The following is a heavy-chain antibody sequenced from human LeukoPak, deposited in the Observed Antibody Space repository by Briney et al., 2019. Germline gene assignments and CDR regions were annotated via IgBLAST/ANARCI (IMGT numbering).Heavy chain of an antibody. V-gene: IGHV3-48*02. CDR1: GFTLSSYS. CDR3: ATVWGSYRDRKAYFDY. Sequence: PGGSLRLSCAASGFTLSSYSMNWVRQAPGKGLEWVSYISSSSSTIYYADSVKGRFTISRDNAKNSLYLQMNSLRDEDTAVYYCATVWGSYRDRKAYFDYWGQGTLVTVSS. CDR2: ISSSSSTI. D-gene: IGHD3-16*02. J-gene: IGHJ4*02.